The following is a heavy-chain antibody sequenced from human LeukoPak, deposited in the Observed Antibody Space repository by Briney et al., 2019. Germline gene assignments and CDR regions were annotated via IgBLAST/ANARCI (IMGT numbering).Heavy chain of an antibody. V-gene: IGHV4-59*08. CDR1: GGSISSYY. Sequence: SETLSLTCTVSGGSISSYYWSWIRQPPGKGLEWIGYIYYSGSTNYNPSLKSRVTISVDTSKNQFSLKLSSVTAADTAVYYCARHQWAAAGTSHYYYYYGMDVWGQGTTVTVSS. CDR2: IYYSGST. D-gene: IGHD6-13*01. J-gene: IGHJ6*02. CDR3: ARHQWAAAGTSHYYYYYGMDV.